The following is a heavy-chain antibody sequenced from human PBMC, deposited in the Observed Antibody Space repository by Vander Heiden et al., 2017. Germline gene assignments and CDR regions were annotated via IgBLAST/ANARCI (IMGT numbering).Heavy chain of an antibody. Sequence: VESGGGLVKPGESLRLSCAGSGFRFSSHSMSWVRQAPGKGLEGVSSISPSTIYIFYEDSVKGRFTVSRDNARNSLYLEVSSLNPEETAIYYCARAMDNYYYYPGRDVWGQGTTVTVSS. J-gene: IGHJ6*02. CDR1: GFRFSSHS. CDR3: ARAMDNYYYYPGRDV. CDR2: ISPSTIYI. V-gene: IGHV3-21*01.